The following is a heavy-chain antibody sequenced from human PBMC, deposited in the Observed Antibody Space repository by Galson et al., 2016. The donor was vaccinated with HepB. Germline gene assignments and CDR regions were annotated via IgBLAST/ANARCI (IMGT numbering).Heavy chain of an antibody. CDR1: GFTFSSYG. D-gene: IGHD3-22*01. J-gene: IGHJ4*02. V-gene: IGHV3-33*01. CDR3: ARGGFKEDYDSSGYYLYY. Sequence: SLRLSCAASGFTFSSYGMHWVRQAPGKGLEWVAVIWYDGSNKYYADSVKGRFTISRENSKNTLYLQMHSLRAEDTAVYYCARGGFKEDYDSSGYYLYYWGQGTLVTVSS. CDR2: IWYDGSNK.